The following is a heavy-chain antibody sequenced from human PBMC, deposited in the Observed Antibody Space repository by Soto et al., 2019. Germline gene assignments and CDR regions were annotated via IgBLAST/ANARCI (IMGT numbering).Heavy chain of an antibody. CDR1: GDSVSKYY. J-gene: IGHJ5*02. Sequence: SETLSLTCTVSGDSVSKYYWNWIRQPAGKGLEWIGRIHSTRSPNYNPSLKSRVTMSVDTSKNQFSLKLNLTSVTAADTAVYYCARDMHAGFTHYFDPWGQGTLVTVSS. CDR3: ARDMHAGFTHYFDP. V-gene: IGHV4-4*07. D-gene: IGHD1-26*01. CDR2: IHSTRSP.